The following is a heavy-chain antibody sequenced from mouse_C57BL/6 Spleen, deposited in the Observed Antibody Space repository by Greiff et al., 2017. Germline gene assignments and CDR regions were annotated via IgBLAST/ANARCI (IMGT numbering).Heavy chain of an antibody. CDR3: ARPHYYGSSYDYAMDY. D-gene: IGHD1-1*01. J-gene: IGHJ4*01. V-gene: IGHV1-53*01. CDR2: INPSNGGT. Sequence: QVQLQQPGTELVKPGASVKLSCKASGYTFTSYWMHWVKQRPGQGLEWIGNINPSNGGTNYNEKFKSKATLTVDKSYSTAYMQLSSLTSEDSAVYYCARPHYYGSSYDYAMDYWGQGTSVTVSS. CDR1: GYTFTSYW.